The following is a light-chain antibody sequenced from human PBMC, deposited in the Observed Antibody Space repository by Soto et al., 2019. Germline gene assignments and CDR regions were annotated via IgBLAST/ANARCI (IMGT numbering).Light chain of an antibody. Sequence: EIVLTQSPATLSVSPGEGATLSCRASQGIGDTLAWYQHKPGQTPRLLIYDTSNRATGIPARFSGSGSGTDFTLTINILEPEDFAVYYCQQRSNWPITFGQGTRLEIK. J-gene: IGKJ5*01. CDR3: QQRSNWPIT. CDR1: QGIGDT. V-gene: IGKV3D-11*01. CDR2: DTS.